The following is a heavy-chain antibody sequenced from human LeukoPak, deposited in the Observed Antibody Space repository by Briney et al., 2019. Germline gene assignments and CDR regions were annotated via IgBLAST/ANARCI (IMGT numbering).Heavy chain of an antibody. V-gene: IGHV4-30-2*01. D-gene: IGHD3-9*01. CDR3: ARVGLRYFDWSSPPYYFDY. CDR2: IYHSGST. CDR1: GGSISSGGYS. Sequence: SQTPSLTCAVSGGSISSGGYSWSWIRQPPGKGLEWIGYIYHSGSTYYNPSLKSRVTISVDRSKNQFSLKLSSVTAADTAVYYCARVGLRYFDWSSPPYYFDYWGQGTLVTVSS. J-gene: IGHJ4*02.